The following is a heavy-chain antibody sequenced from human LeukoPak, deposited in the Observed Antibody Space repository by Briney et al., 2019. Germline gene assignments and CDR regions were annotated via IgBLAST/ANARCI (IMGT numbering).Heavy chain of an antibody. CDR2: IYYTGST. J-gene: IGHJ5*02. D-gene: IGHD2-2*02. Sequence: SETLSLTCTVSGASISDYHWNWIRQSPGKGLEWIGYIYYTGSTKYNPSLNSRVTISVDTSKSQFSLKLTSMTAADTAVYYCARDASQYCSDPSCYMRGWFDPWGQGALVTVSS. CDR3: ARDASQYCSDPSCYMRGWFDP. V-gene: IGHV4-59*01. CDR1: GASISDYH.